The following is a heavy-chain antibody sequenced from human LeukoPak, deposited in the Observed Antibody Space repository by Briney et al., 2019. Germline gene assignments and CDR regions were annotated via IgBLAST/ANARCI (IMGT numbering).Heavy chain of an antibody. Sequence: GASVKVSCKASGYTFTGYYMHWVRQAPGQGLEWMGWIDPNSGDTNYVQKFQGRVTMTRDTSISTAYMELSRLRSDDTAVYYCARDGGGLNDIHADYRGQGTLVTVSS. CDR2: IDPNSGDT. V-gene: IGHV1-2*02. CDR1: GYTFTGYY. CDR3: ARDGGGLNDIHADY. J-gene: IGHJ4*02. D-gene: IGHD3-9*01.